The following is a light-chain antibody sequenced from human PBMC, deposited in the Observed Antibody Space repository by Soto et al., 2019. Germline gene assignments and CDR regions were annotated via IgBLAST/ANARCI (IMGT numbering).Light chain of an antibody. CDR3: QQSNKWPYT. CDR2: GAS. CDR1: QSVSDN. V-gene: IGKV3-15*01. J-gene: IGKJ2*01. Sequence: EVVMTQSPATLSVSPGERVTLSCRASQSVSDNLAWYQQKPGQAPRLLIYGASTRATTIPARFSGSGSGTEFPLTISSLKSEDFAVYYCQQSNKWPYTFGQGTKLDIK.